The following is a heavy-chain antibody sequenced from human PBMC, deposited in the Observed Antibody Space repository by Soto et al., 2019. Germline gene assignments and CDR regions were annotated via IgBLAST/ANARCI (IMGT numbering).Heavy chain of an antibody. CDR1: GYTFTGYY. CDR3: ARDISGVTAMGYYYYYYGMDV. Sequence: ASVKVSCKASGYTFTGYYMHWVRQAPGQGLEWMGIINPSGGSTSYAQKFQGRVTMTRDTSTSTVYMELSSLRSEDTAVYYCARDISGVTAMGYYYYYYGMDVWGQGTTVTVSS. J-gene: IGHJ6*02. D-gene: IGHD5-18*01. CDR2: INPSGGST. V-gene: IGHV1-46*01.